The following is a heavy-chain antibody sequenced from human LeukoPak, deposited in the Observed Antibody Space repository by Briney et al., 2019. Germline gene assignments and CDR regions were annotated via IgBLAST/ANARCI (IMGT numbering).Heavy chain of an antibody. CDR2: ICANDGNT. D-gene: IGHD2-15*01. CDR1: GLTFRNYA. Sequence: RGSLRLSCAASGLTFRNYAMSWVRQAPGKGLEWVSVICANDGNTYYADAVKGRFTISRDNSKDTLYLQMDSLRAEDTAVYYCAKGSGSSCYSPCDYWGQGILVTVSS. J-gene: IGHJ4*02. V-gene: IGHV3-23*01. CDR3: AKGSGSSCYSPCDY.